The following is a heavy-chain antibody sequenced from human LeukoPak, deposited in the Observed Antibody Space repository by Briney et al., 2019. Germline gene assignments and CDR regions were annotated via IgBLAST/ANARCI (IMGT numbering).Heavy chain of an antibody. CDR2: LYHSGST. CDR1: GGSISRGGYS. Sequence: QLQLQESGSGLVKPSQTLSLTCAVSGGSISRGGYSWSWIRQSPGRGLEGIRYLYHSGSTYYNPPLKSRVTISVDRSKNQFSLKLSSVTAADTAVYYCARGDYSGYYDYWGQGTLVTVSS. CDR3: ARGDYSGYYDY. D-gene: IGHD3-22*01. V-gene: IGHV4-30-2*06. J-gene: IGHJ4*02.